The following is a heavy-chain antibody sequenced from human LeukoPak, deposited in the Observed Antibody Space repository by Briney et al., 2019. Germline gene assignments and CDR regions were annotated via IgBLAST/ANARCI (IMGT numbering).Heavy chain of an antibody. CDR2: ITNTGGVT. CDR1: GFTFSTYA. V-gene: IGHV3-23*01. CDR3: ARDSGDVY. J-gene: IGHJ4*02. Sequence: GGSLRLSCAASGFTFSTYAMSWVRQAPGKGLEWVSGITNTGGVTLYADSVKGRLTVSRDNSKNTLYLQMNSLRAEDTAVYYCARDSGDVYWGQGTLVTVSS. D-gene: IGHD3-10*01.